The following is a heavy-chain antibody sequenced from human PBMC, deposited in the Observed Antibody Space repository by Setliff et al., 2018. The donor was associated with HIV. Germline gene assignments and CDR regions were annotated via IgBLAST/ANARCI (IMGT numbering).Heavy chain of an antibody. D-gene: IGHD3-22*01. V-gene: IGHV4-61*08. CDR1: GGSINAHEYY. CDR3: ALNGLYFDSSNYYYYDH. Sequence: SETLSLTCSVSGGSINAHEYYWNWIRPSPGQGLEWIGHIYYGGQTNYNPSLKSRVTVSLATSKNQLSLTLTSVSAAATAAYYCALNGLYFDSSNYYYYDHWGQGTLVTVSS. CDR2: IYYGGQT. J-gene: IGHJ4*02.